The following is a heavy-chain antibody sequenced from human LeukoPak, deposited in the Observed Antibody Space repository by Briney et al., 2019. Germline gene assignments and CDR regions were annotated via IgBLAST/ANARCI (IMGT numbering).Heavy chain of an antibody. CDR2: SYYTGST. V-gene: IGHV4-59*08. CDR1: GGSISSLY. CDR3: ARHRAYSSSSPFDY. Sequence: PSETLSLTCSVSGGSISSLYWSWIRHPPAKGLEWIGYSYYTGSTNYNPSLKSRVTMFVDMSKNQFSLRLSSVTAADTAVYYCARHRAYSSSSPFDYWGQGTLVTASS. D-gene: IGHD6-6*01. J-gene: IGHJ4*02.